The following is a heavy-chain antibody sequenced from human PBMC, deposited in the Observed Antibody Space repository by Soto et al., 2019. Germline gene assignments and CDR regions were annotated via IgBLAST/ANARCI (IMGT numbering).Heavy chain of an antibody. Sequence: EVQLVESGGGLVQPGGSLRLSCAASGFTFSSHWMHWVRQAPGKGLVWVSYINSDGGSTSYADSVKGRFTISRDNAKNTLYLQMNTLRAEDTAVYYCARGGCSSTSCLDYWGQGTLVTVSP. D-gene: IGHD2-2*01. CDR3: ARGGCSSTSCLDY. CDR1: GFTFSSHW. J-gene: IGHJ4*02. V-gene: IGHV3-74*01. CDR2: INSDGGST.